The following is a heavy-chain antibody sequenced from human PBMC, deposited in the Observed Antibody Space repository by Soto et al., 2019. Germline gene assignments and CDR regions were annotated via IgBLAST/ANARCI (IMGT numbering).Heavy chain of an antibody. CDR1: GGTFSSYT. CDR2: IIPNLGIA. V-gene: IGHV1-69*02. J-gene: IGHJ3*02. CDR3: ASEGGCSGDSCYNYAFDS. D-gene: IGHD2-15*01. Sequence: QVQLVQSGAEVKKPGSSVKVSCKASGGTFSSYTISWVRQAPGQGLEWMGRIIPNLGIANYAQKFQGSVPITADKSTSPAYMELSSLRSEDTAVSYCASEGGCSGDSCYNYAFDSWGQGTMGTVAS.